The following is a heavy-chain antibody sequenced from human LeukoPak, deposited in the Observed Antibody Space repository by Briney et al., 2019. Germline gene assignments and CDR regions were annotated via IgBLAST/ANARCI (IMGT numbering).Heavy chain of an antibody. CDR1: GYTFTGYY. Sequence: GASVKVSCKASGYTFTGYYMHWVRQAPGQGLEWMGWINPNSGGTNYALKFQGRVTMTRDTSISTAYMELSRLRSDDTAVYYCRADRYGDYGDYIDYWGQGTLVTVSS. V-gene: IGHV1-2*02. D-gene: IGHD4-17*01. CDR2: INPNSGGT. CDR3: RADRYGDYGDYIDY. J-gene: IGHJ4*02.